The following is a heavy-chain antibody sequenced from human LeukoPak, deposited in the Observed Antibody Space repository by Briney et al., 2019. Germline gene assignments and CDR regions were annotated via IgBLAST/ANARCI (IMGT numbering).Heavy chain of an antibody. CDR3: ARASRVVIWNYFDY. V-gene: IGHV1-18*01. Sequence: GASVKVSCKASGYTFTSYGISWVRQAPGQGLEWMGWISAYNGNTNYAQKLQGRVPMTTDTSTSTAYMELRSLRSDDTAVYYCARASRVVIWNYFDYWGQGTLVTVSS. CDR1: GYTFTSYG. J-gene: IGHJ4*02. CDR2: ISAYNGNT. D-gene: IGHD3-3*01.